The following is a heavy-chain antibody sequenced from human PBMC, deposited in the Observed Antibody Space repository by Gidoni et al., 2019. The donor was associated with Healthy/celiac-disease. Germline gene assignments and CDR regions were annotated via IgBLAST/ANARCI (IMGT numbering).Heavy chain of an antibody. CDR3: AREEEEFDY. Sequence: QVQLQESGPGLVKPSETLSLTCSVSGYSISSGSYWGWIRQPPGKGLEWIGSIYHSGSTYYNPSLKSRVTISVDTSKNQFPLKLSSVTAADTAVYYCAREEEEFDYWGQGTLVTVSS. V-gene: IGHV4-38-2*02. CDR1: GYSISSGSY. J-gene: IGHJ4*02. CDR2: IYHSGST.